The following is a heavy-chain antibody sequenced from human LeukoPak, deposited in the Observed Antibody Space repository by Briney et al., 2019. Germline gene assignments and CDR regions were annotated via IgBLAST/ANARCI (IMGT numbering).Heavy chain of an antibody. Sequence: ASVKVSCKASGYTFTSYGISWVRQAPGQGLEWMGWISAYNGNTNYAQKLQGRVTMTSDTSTNTAYMELRSLSSGDTAVYYCARALYCSGGSCYPLQADYWGQGTLVTVSS. D-gene: IGHD2-15*01. CDR2: ISAYNGNT. CDR1: GYTFTSYG. J-gene: IGHJ4*02. CDR3: ARALYCSGGSCYPLQADY. V-gene: IGHV1-18*01.